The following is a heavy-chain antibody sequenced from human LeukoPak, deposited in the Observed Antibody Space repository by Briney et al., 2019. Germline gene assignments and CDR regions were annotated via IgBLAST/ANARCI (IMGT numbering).Heavy chain of an antibody. J-gene: IGHJ4*02. D-gene: IGHD3-16*01. CDR1: GGSISSYY. CDR3: ARGGVLKSVDY. Sequence: SETLSLTCTVSGGSISSYYWSWIRQPPGKGLGWIGYIYYSGSTNYNPSLKSRVTISVDTSKNQFSLRLSSVTAADTAVYYCARGGVLKSVDYWGQGTLVAVSS. CDR2: IYYSGST. V-gene: IGHV4-59*01.